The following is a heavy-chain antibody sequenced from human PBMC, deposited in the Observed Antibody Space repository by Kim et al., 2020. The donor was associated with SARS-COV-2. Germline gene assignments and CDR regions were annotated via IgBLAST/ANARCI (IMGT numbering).Heavy chain of an antibody. J-gene: IGHJ2*01. CDR3: VRAAGGNSVNWFFDL. CDR1: GASINRDSYY. CDR2: IYYTGST. D-gene: IGHD2-21*02. V-gene: IGHV4-39*01. Sequence: SETLSLTCSVSGASINRDSYYWGWIRQPPRKGLEWIGTIYYTGSTFYSPSLGSRVTLSIDTSENQLSLRLGSATAADTATNYCVRAAGGNSVNWFFDLWG.